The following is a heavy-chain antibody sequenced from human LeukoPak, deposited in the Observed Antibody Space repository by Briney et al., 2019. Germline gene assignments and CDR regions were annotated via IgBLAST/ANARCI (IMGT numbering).Heavy chain of an antibody. CDR3: ARDREGYYDILTGYYGVGAFDI. CDR2: IYYTGST. D-gene: IGHD3-9*01. Sequence: PSETLSLTCTVSGGSIGSYYWSWIRQPPGKGLEWIGYIYYTGSTDYNPSLKSRATISVDTSKNQFSLKLSSVTAADTAVYYCARDREGYYDILTGYYGVGAFDIWGQGTMVTVSS. V-gene: IGHV4-59*01. J-gene: IGHJ3*02. CDR1: GGSIGSYY.